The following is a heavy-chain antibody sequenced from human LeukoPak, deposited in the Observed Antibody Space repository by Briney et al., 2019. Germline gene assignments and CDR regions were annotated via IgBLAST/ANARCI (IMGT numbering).Heavy chain of an antibody. Sequence: GRSLRLSCAASGFTLSSYGMHWVRQAPGKGLEWVAVIWYDGSNKYYADSVKGRFTISRDNSKNTLYLQMNSLRAEDTAVYYCAKELLNYDFWSGYYQYYFDYWGQGTLVTVSS. V-gene: IGHV3-33*06. D-gene: IGHD3-3*01. CDR2: IWYDGSNK. J-gene: IGHJ4*02. CDR3: AKELLNYDFWSGYYQYYFDY. CDR1: GFTLSSYG.